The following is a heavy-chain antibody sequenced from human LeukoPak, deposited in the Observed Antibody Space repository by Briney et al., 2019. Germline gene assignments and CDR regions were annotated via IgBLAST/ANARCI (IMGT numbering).Heavy chain of an antibody. CDR2: IYYTGST. CDR3: ARGDSGWYYFDY. V-gene: IGHV4-59*01. CDR1: GGSISSYY. D-gene: IGHD6-19*01. Sequence: SEPLSLTCTVSGGSISSYYWSWIRQPPGKGLEWIGFIYYTGSTNYNPSLKSRATISVDTSKNQFSLNLSSVTAADTAVYYCARGDSGWYYFDYLGQGTLVTVSS. J-gene: IGHJ4*02.